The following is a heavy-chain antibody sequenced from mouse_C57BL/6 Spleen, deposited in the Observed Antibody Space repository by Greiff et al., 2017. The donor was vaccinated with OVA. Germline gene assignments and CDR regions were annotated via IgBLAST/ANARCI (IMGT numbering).Heavy chain of an antibody. Sequence: QVQLQQPGTELVKPGASVKLSCKASGYTFTSYWMHWVKQRPGQGLEWIGNINPSNGGTNYNEKFKSKATLTVDKSSSTAYMQLSSLTSEDPAVYYGARGTGTSYYYAMDYWGQGTSVTVSS. V-gene: IGHV1-53*01. J-gene: IGHJ4*01. CDR3: ARGTGTSYYYAMDY. CDR1: GYTFTSYW. D-gene: IGHD4-1*01. CDR2: INPSNGGT.